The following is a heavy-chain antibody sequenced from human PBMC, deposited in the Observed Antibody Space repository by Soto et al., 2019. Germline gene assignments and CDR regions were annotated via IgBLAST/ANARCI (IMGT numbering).Heavy chain of an antibody. Sequence: PGGSLRLSCAASGFTCSSYSRNWVRQAPGKGLEWVSSISSSSSYIYYADSVKGRFTISRDNAKTSLYLQMNSLRAEDTAVYYCAGTGYILTPPVLFDIWGQGTMVTVSS. V-gene: IGHV3-21*01. D-gene: IGHD3-9*01. CDR2: ISSSSSYI. CDR1: GFTCSSYS. J-gene: IGHJ3*02. CDR3: AGTGYILTPPVLFDI.